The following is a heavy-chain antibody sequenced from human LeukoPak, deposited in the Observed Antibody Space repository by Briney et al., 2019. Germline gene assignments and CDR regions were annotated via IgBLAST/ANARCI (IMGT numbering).Heavy chain of an antibody. CDR3: ASEAAVSYYYNGMDV. Sequence: TGGSLRLSCAASGFIFSSYAVHWVRQAPGKGLEWMAVISYDGSNKYYADSVKGRFTISRDNSKNTLSLQMDSLRTEDTAVYYCASEAAVSYYYNGMDVWGQGTTVTVSS. CDR2: ISYDGSNK. V-gene: IGHV3-30-3*01. J-gene: IGHJ6*02. CDR1: GFIFSSYA. D-gene: IGHD2-15*01.